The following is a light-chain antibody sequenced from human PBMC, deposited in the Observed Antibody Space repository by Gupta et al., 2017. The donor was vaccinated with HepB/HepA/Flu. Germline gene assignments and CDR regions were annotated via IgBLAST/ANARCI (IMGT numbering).Light chain of an antibody. CDR3: RRYANYPIT. CDR2: AAS. Sequence: DTQLTQSPSSLSASVRDRVTITCRASHGISDHLAWFQQKPGKAPKYLLYAASSLQSGVPSNFSGSAYVTDFTLSMRSLHLEDYATYYCRRYANYPITFGQGTRLEIK. J-gene: IGKJ5*01. CDR1: HGISDH. V-gene: IGKV1-16*02.